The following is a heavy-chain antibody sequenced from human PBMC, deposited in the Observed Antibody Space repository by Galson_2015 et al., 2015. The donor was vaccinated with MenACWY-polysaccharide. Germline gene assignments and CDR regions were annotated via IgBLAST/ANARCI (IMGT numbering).Heavy chain of an antibody. Sequence: SVRVSCKASGYTFTTYAMNWVRQAPGQGLEWMGGINTNTGNPTYAQGFTGRFVFSLDASVSTAYLQISSLKAEDTAVYYCAREPKQKPTTVPTGRFDYWGQGTLVTVSS. J-gene: IGHJ4*02. V-gene: IGHV7-4-1*02. CDR2: INTNTGNP. CDR3: AREPKQKPTTVPTGRFDY. D-gene: IGHD4-17*01. CDR1: GYTFTTYA.